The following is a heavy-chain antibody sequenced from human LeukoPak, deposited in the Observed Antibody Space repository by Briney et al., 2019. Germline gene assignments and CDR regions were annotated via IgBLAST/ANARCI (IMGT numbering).Heavy chain of an antibody. Sequence: ASVKVSCKASGGTFSSYAISWVRQAPGQGLEWMGRIIPILGIANYAQKFQGRVTITADKSTSTAYMELSSLRSEDTAVYYCASRHDYSNFDYWGQGTLVTVSS. D-gene: IGHD4-11*01. CDR2: IIPILGIA. V-gene: IGHV1-69*04. J-gene: IGHJ4*02. CDR3: ASRHDYSNFDY. CDR1: GGTFSSYA.